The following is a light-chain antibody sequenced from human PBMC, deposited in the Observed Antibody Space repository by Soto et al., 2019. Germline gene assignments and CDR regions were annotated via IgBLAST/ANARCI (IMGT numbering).Light chain of an antibody. CDR3: SSYAGSNNFV. Sequence: QSSRTHPPSGSWSPGHSVTISCTGTSSDIGAYIYVSWYQQHPGKAPKLMISEVSRRPSGVPERFSGSKSGNTASLTVSGLQADDEAHYYCSSYAGSNNFVFGTGTKVTV. CDR2: EVS. CDR1: SSDIGAYIY. J-gene: IGLJ1*01. V-gene: IGLV2-8*01.